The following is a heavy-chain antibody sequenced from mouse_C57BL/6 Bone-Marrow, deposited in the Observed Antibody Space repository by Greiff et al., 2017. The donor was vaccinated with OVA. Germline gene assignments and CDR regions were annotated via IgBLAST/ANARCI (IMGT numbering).Heavy chain of an antibody. D-gene: IGHD4-1*01. CDR1: GFNIKDDY. J-gene: IGHJ2*01. CDR2: IDPENGDT. V-gene: IGHV14-4*01. CDR3: TTVNWDGYFDY. Sequence: EVKLVESGAELVRPGASVKLSCTASGFNIKDDYMHWVKQRPEQGLEWIGWIDPENGDTEYASKFQGKATITADTSSNTAYLQLSSLTSEDTAVYYCTTVNWDGYFDYWGQGTTLTVSS.